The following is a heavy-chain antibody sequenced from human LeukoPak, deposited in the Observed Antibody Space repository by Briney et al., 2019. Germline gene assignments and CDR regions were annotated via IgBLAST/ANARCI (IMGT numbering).Heavy chain of an antibody. CDR3: AKDLVRRWLQFLDY. CDR2: ISGSGGST. J-gene: IGHJ4*02. D-gene: IGHD5-24*01. Sequence: GGSLRLSCAASGFTFSSYAMSWVRQAPGKGLEWVSAISGSGGSTYYADSVKGRFTISRDNSKNTLYLQMNSLRAEDTAVYYCAKDLVRRWLQFLDYWGQGTLVTVSS. CDR1: GFTFSSYA. V-gene: IGHV3-23*01.